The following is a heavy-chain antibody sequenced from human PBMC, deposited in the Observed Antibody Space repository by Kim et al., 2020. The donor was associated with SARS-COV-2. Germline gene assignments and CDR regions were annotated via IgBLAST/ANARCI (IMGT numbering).Heavy chain of an antibody. Sequence: STNYNPSLKSRVTISVDKSKNQFSLKLSSVTAADTAVYYCARHYSSSFDYWGQGTLVTVSS. D-gene: IGHD6-13*01. CDR2: ST. J-gene: IGHJ4*02. CDR3: ARHYSSSFDY. V-gene: IGHV4-4*02.